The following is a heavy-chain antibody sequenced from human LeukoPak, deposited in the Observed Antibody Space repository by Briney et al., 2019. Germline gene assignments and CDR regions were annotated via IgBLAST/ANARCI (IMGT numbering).Heavy chain of an antibody. CDR2: ICHSGST. Sequence: SETLSLTCAVSGYSISSGYYWGWIRQPPGKGLEWIGSICHSGSTYYNPSLKSRVTISVDTSKNQFSLKLSSVTAADTAVYYCARDDSDYGDYARFDPWGQGTLVTVSS. CDR3: ARDDSDYGDYARFDP. J-gene: IGHJ5*02. V-gene: IGHV4-38-2*02. CDR1: GYSISSGYY. D-gene: IGHD4-17*01.